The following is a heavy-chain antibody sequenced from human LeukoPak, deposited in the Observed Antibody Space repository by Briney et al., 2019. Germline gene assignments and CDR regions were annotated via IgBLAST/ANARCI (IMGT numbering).Heavy chain of an antibody. CDR1: GYTFTSCD. CDR2: MNPNSGNT. Sequence: ASVNCSCKASGYTFTSCDINWVRQATGQGLEWMGWMNPNSGNTGYGQSFQGRITMTRDISIGTAYMELSNLTSEDTAIYYCTRGSSGRRDNWGQGTLVTVSA. J-gene: IGHJ4*02. CDR3: TRGSSGRRDN. D-gene: IGHD1-26*01. V-gene: IGHV1-8*01.